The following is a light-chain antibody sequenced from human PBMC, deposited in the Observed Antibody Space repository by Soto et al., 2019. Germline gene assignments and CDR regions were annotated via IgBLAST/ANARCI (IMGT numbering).Light chain of an antibody. Sequence: IVLTQSLATLSLHPGERATLSCRASQSFVNMYLAWYQQKPGQAPRLLIYDASNRATGIPARFSGSGSVTDFTLTSSSLEPEDFAAYYCQQRSNLATFGPGTKVDIK. CDR1: QSFVNMY. J-gene: IGKJ3*01. V-gene: IGKV3-11*01. CDR3: QQRSNLAT. CDR2: DAS.